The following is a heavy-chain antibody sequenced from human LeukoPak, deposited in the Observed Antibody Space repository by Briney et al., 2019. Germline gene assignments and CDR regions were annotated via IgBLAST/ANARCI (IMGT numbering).Heavy chain of an antibody. D-gene: IGHD3-10*01. CDR3: ARRARGLDY. V-gene: IGHV3-11*04. CDR1: GITFSGYY. CDR2: ISSSGSMI. Sequence: GGSLRLSCAASGITFSGYYMTWIRQAPGKGLEWVSYISSSGSMINYADSVKGRFTISRDNAKNSLYLQMNSLRAEDTAVYYCARRARGLDYWGQGTLVTVSS. J-gene: IGHJ4*02.